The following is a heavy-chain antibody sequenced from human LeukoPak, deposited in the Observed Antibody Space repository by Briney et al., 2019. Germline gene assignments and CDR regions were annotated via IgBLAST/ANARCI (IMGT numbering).Heavy chain of an antibody. V-gene: IGHV4-39*07. CDR1: GGSISSSSYY. J-gene: IGHJ4*02. CDR2: IYYSGST. CDR3: AKDPYSGSYYFDY. D-gene: IGHD1-26*01. Sequence: SETLSLTCTVSGGSISSSSYYWGWIRQPPGKGLEWIGSIYYSGSTYYNPSLKSRVTISVDTSKNQFSLKLSSVTAADTAVYYCAKDPYSGSYYFDYWGQGTLVTVSS.